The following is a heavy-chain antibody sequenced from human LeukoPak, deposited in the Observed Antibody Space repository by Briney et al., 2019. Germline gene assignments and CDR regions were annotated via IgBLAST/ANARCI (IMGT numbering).Heavy chain of an antibody. J-gene: IGHJ4*02. CDR3: ARTAGYSYVYVFYFDY. D-gene: IGHD5-18*01. Sequence: PSETLSLTRTVSGGSISSSSYYWGSIRQPPGKGLEWIGSIYYSGRTYYNPSLKSRVTISVDTSKNQFSLKLSSVTAADRAVYYCARTAGYSYVYVFYFDYWGQGTLVTVS. CDR2: IYYSGRT. V-gene: IGHV4-39*07. CDR1: GGSISSSSYY.